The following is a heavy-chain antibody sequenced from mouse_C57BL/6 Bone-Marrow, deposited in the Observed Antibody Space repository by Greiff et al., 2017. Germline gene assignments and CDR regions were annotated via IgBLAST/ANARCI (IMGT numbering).Heavy chain of an antibody. CDR1: GYTFTSYW. D-gene: IGHD3-2*02. J-gene: IGHJ4*01. V-gene: IGHV1-69*01. Sequence: QVQLQQSGAELVMPGASVKLSCKASGYTFTSYWMHWVKQRPGQGLEWIGEIDPSDSYTNYNQKFKGKSTLTVDKSSSTAYMQLSSLTSEDSAVYYCARGDSSGPYYYAMDYWGQGTSVTVSS. CDR2: IDPSDSYT. CDR3: ARGDSSGPYYYAMDY.